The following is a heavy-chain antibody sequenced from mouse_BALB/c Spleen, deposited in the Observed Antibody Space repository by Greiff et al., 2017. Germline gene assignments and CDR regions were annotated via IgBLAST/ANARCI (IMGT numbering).Heavy chain of an antibody. V-gene: IGHV2-2*02. D-gene: IGHD2-4*01. CDR1: GFSLTSYG. J-gene: IGHJ3*01. Sequence: VKLMESGPGLVQPSQSLSITCTVSGFSLTSYGVHWVRQSPGKGLEWLGVIWSGGSTDYNAAFISRLSISKDNSKSQVFFKMNSLQANDTAIYYCARGDDYDVWFAYWGQGTLVTVSA. CDR2: IWSGGST. CDR3: ARGDDYDVWFAY.